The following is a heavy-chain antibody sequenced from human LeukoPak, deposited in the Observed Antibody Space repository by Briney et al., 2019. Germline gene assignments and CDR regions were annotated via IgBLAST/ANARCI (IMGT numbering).Heavy chain of an antibody. CDR3: ARDPDILIGVAYEN. CDR1: GFTFSNPW. V-gene: IGHV3-15*01. J-gene: IGHJ3*02. CDR2: IKSKTDGGTT. Sequence: GGSLRLSCAASGFTFSNPWMSWVRQAPGKGLEWVGRIKSKTDGGTTDYAAPVKGRFTISRDDSKNTLYLQMNRLKTEDTAVYYCARDPDILIGVAYENWGQGEMVTVST. D-gene: IGHD3-9*01.